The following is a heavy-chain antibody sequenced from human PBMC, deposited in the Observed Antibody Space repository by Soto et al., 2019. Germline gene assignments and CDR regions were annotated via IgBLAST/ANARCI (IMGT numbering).Heavy chain of an antibody. Sequence: XPVERSYSAPGYTLIVYYMGMVPQAPGQGLEWMGWINPNSGGTNYAQKFQGRVTMTRDTSISTGYMELRRLRPDDTAVYYCARVRRDGYNLYFDYWGQATLVTISS. CDR3: ARVRRDGYNLYFDY. J-gene: IGHJ4*02. CDR2: INPNSGGT. D-gene: IGHD5-12*01. V-gene: IGHV1-2*02. CDR1: GYTLIVYY.